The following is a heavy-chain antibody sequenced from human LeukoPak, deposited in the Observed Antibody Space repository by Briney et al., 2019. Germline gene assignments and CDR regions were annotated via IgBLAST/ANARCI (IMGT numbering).Heavy chain of an antibody. Sequence: PSETLSLTCAVYGGSFSGYYWSWIRQPPGKGLEWIGEINHSGSTNYNPSLKSRVTLSVDTSENQFSLKLSSVTAADTAVYYCARGRPSGQWLRLGTRFDYWGQGTLVTVSS. CDR1: GGSFSGYY. J-gene: IGHJ4*02. CDR3: ARGRPSGQWLRLGTRFDY. V-gene: IGHV4-34*01. CDR2: INHSGST. D-gene: IGHD5-12*01.